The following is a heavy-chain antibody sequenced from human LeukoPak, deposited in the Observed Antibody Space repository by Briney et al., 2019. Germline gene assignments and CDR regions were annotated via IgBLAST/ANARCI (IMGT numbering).Heavy chain of an antibody. CDR2: INIDGSST. CDR3: ARDNSRSIIAVAGRDLFRYYYYMDV. D-gene: IGHD6-19*01. V-gene: IGHV3-74*01. Sequence: PGGSLRLSCAASGFTFSSYWMHWVRQAPGRGLVWVSRINIDGSSTNYADSVKGRFTISRDNAKNSLYLQMNSLRAEDTAVYYCARDNSRSIIAVAGRDLFRYYYYMDVWGKGTTVTVSS. CDR1: GFTFSSYW. J-gene: IGHJ6*03.